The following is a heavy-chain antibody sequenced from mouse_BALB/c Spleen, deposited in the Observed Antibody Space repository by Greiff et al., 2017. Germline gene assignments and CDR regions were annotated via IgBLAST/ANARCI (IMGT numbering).Heavy chain of an antibody. CDR3: ARSEDGYGGYYFDY. D-gene: IGHD2-2*01. V-gene: IGHV1-14*01. Sequence: VHVKQSGPELVKPGASVKMSCKASGYTFTSYVMHWVKQKPGQGLEWIGYINPYNDGTKYNEKFKGKATLTSDKSSSTAYMELSSLTSEDSAVYYCARSEDGYGGYYFDYWGQGTTLTVSS. CDR2: INPYNDGT. J-gene: IGHJ2*01. CDR1: GYTFTSYV.